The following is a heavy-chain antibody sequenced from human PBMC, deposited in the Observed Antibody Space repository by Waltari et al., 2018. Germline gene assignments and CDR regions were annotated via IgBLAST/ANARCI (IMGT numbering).Heavy chain of an antibody. CDR3: AREGEYCSDGYCYSLDH. CDR1: GGSINDPSYW. CDR2: IYASGFT. Sequence: QVQLQESGPGLVNPSQTLSLTCRVHGGSINDPSYWWSWLRQPAGKGLEWIGRIYASGFTNYSPSLESRLTISADTSKNQISLILTSVTAADTAVYYCAREGEYCSDGYCYSLDHWGQGTLVTVSS. J-gene: IGHJ4*02. V-gene: IGHV4-61*02. D-gene: IGHD2-15*01.